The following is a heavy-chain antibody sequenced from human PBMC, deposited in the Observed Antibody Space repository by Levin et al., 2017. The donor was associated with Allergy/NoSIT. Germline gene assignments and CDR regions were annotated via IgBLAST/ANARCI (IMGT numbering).Heavy chain of an antibody. CDR2: INPNSGGT. CDR3: ARARRTAAGGFDP. D-gene: IGHD6-25*01. V-gene: IGHV1-2*04. J-gene: IGHJ5*02. Sequence: ASVKVSCKASGYTFTGYYMHWVRQAPGQGLEWMGWINPNSGGTNYAQKFQGWVTMTRDTSISTAYMELSRPRSDDTAVYYCARARRTAAGGFDPWGQGTLVTVSS. CDR1: GYTFTGYY.